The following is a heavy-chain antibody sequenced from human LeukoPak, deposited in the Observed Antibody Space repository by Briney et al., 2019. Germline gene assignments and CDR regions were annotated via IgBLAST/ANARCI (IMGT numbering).Heavy chain of an antibody. CDR3: ATSHKTPDAFDI. J-gene: IGHJ3*02. CDR2: IIPLFGTA. V-gene: IGHV1-69*13. CDR1: GGTFSSYA. Sequence: ASVKVSCKASGGTFSSYAISWVRQAPGQGLEWMGGIIPLFGTANYAQKFQGRVTITADESTSTAYMELSSLRSEDTAVYYCATSHKTPDAFDIWGQGTMVTVSS.